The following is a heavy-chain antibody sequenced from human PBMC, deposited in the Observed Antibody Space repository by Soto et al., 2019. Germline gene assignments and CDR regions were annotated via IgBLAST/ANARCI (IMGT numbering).Heavy chain of an antibody. CDR2: IYTSGST. V-gene: IGHV4-4*07. CDR3: ARGRSYYDFWSGYYTGVWFDP. Sequence: PSETLSVTCPVSGCSISSYYWSWIRQPAGKGLEWIGRIYTSGSTNYNPSLKSRVTMSVDTSKNQFSLKLSSVTAADTAVYYCARGRSYYDFWSGYYTGVWFDPWGQGTLVTVS. CDR1: GCSISSYY. J-gene: IGHJ5*02. D-gene: IGHD3-3*01.